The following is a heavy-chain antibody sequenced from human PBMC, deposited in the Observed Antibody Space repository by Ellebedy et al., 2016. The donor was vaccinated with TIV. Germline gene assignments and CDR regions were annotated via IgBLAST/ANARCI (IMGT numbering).Heavy chain of an antibody. Sequence: GESLKISCKTSGYSFTNYWIGWVRQMPGKGLEWMGIIYPGDSDTRYSPSFQGQVTISADKSISTAYLQWSSLKASDTAMYYCARASYHYDSSGYEVYFDYWGQGTLVTVSS. CDR3: ARASYHYDSSGYEVYFDY. D-gene: IGHD3-22*01. CDR2: IYPGDSDT. CDR1: GYSFTNYW. V-gene: IGHV5-51*01. J-gene: IGHJ4*02.